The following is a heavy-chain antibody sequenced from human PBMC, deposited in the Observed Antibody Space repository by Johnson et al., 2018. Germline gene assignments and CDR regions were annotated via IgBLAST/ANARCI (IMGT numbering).Heavy chain of an antibody. V-gene: IGHV3-66*02. CDR1: GFSVSSNI. J-gene: IGHJ5*01. Sequence: VQLVESGGGVVQPGGSLRLSCAASGFSVSSNIMSWVRQAPGKGLEWVSVIYSDDSTYYADSVKGRWIFSRDNPRDTLYLQMNSLRPEDTAVYYCAKGRSGRGLHSRNWFDSWGQGTLVTVSS. CDR3: AKGRSGRGLHSRNWFDS. D-gene: IGHD5-24*01. CDR2: IYSDDST.